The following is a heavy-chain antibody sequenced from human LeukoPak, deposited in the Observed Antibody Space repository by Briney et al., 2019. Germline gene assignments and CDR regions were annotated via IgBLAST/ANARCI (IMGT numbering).Heavy chain of an antibody. D-gene: IGHD1/OR15-1a*01. V-gene: IGHV3-53*01. CDR2: IYSDENT. CDR3: ARDGGPNSYYYYGMDV. CDR1: GFTVSNNY. J-gene: IGHJ6*02. Sequence: QPGGSLRLSCAASGFTVSNNYMSWVRQAPGKGLEWVSVIYSDENTFYADSVKGRFTISRDNSKNTLYLQMNNLRTEDTALYFCARDGGPNSYYYYGMDVWGQGTTVTVSS.